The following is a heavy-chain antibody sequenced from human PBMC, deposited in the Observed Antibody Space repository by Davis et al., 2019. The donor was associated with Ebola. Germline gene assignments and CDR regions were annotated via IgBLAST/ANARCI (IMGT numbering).Heavy chain of an antibody. CDR2: INPSGGST. CDR1: GYTFTSYY. D-gene: IGHD6-6*01. CDR3: ARGGVAARPDYYYGMDV. V-gene: IGHV1-46*01. J-gene: IGHJ6*02. Sequence: ASVKVSCKASGYTFTSYYMHWVRQAPGQGLEWMGIINPSGGSTSYAQKFQGRVTMTRDTSTSTVYMELSRLRSDDTAVYYCARGGVAARPDYYYGMDVWGQGTTVTVSS.